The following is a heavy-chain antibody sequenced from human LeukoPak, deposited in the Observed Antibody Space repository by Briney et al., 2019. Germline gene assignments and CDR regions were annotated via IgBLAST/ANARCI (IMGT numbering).Heavy chain of an antibody. CDR1: GFTVSSNY. V-gene: IGHV3-66*01. D-gene: IGHD4-23*01. Sequence: GGSLRLSCAASGFTVSSNYMSWVRRAPGKGLEWVSVIYSGGSTYYADSVKGRFTISRDNSRNTLFLQMNSLSAEDTAVYYCARDRPYGGKGDFDYWGQGTLVTVSS. CDR3: ARDRPYGGKGDFDY. CDR2: IYSGGST. J-gene: IGHJ4*02.